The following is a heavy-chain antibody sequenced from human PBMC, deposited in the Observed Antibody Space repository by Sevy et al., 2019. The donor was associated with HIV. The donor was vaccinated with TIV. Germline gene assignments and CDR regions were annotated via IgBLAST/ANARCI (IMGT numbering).Heavy chain of an antibody. J-gene: IGHJ6*04. CDR3: ARDLGRYSSSYYV. Sequence: SETLSLTCTVSGDSVSSGSYYWSWIRQPPGKGLEWIGYIYYSGSTNYNPSLKSRVTISVDTSKNQFSLKLSSVTAADTAVYYCARDLGRYSSSYYVWGKGTTVTVSS. CDR1: GDSVSSGSYY. D-gene: IGHD6-13*01. CDR2: IYYSGST. V-gene: IGHV4-61*01.